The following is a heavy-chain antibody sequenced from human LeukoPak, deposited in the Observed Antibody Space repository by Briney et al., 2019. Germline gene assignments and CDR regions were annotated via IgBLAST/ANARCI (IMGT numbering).Heavy chain of an antibody. D-gene: IGHD3-10*01. J-gene: IGHJ4*02. CDR1: GFTVSSNY. Sequence: GGSLRLSCAASGFTVSSNYMSWVRQAPGKGLEWVSVIYSGGGSTYYADSVKGRFTISRDNAKNSLYLQMNSLRAEDTAVYFCARDAFGESAYWGQGTLVTVSS. V-gene: IGHV3-66*01. CDR2: IYSGGGST. CDR3: ARDAFGESAY.